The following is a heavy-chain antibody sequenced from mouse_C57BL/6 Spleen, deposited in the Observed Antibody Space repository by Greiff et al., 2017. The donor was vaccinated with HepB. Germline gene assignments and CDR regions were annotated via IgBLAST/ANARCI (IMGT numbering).Heavy chain of an antibody. CDR3: AREKYYDSGYDGYFDV. CDR1: GFSFTSYA. Sequence: VQLVESGPGLVAPSQSLSITCTVSGFSFTSYAIRWVRQPPGQGLEWLGVIWAGGGTNYNSALKSRLSISKDNSKSQGFLKMNSLQADDTARYYCAREKYYDSGYDGYFDVWGTGTTVTVSS. D-gene: IGHD1-1*01. V-gene: IGHV2-9-1*01. J-gene: IGHJ1*03. CDR2: IWAGGGT.